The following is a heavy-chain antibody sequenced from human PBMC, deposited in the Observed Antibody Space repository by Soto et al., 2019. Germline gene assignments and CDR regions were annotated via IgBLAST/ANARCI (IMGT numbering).Heavy chain of an antibody. D-gene: IGHD1-26*01. CDR3: ARGGGIVGATFRNWFDP. CDR2: INPSGGST. V-gene: IGHV1-46*01. CDR1: GYTFTSYY. Sequence: VKVSCKASGYTFTSYYMHWVRQAPGQGLEWMGIINPSGGSTSYAQKFQGRVTMTRDTSTSTVYMELSSLRSEDTAVYYCARGGGIVGATFRNWFDPWGQGTLVTVSS. J-gene: IGHJ5*02.